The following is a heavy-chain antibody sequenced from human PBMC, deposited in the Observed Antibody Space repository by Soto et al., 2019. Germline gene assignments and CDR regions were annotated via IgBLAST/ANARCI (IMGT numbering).Heavy chain of an antibody. CDR3: TTRGGN. J-gene: IGHJ4*02. CDR2: IKSKGEGGTT. CDR1: GFSFTDAW. Sequence: EIQLVESGGGLVKPGGSLRLSCAASGFSFTDAWMSWVRQAPGKGMEWVGRIKSKGEGGTTDYAAPVNGRFIVSTDDSQNRLYLEMSSLRIEDSGVYFCTTRGGNWGRGALVTVSS. V-gene: IGHV3-15*01.